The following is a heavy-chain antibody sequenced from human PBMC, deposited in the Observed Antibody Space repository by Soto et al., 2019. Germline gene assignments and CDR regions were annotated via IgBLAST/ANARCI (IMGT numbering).Heavy chain of an antibody. Sequence: QVQLVQSGAEVKKPGASVKVSCKASGYTFTSYDINWVRQATGQGLEWMGWMNPNSGNTGYAQKFQGRVTMTRNTSISTAYMELSSLRSEDTAVYYCARGLWGSGSYYNDFHPWCQGTLVTVSS. J-gene: IGHJ5*02. CDR1: GYTFTSYD. V-gene: IGHV1-8*01. CDR3: ARGLWGSGSYYNDFHP. D-gene: IGHD3-10*01. CDR2: MNPNSGNT.